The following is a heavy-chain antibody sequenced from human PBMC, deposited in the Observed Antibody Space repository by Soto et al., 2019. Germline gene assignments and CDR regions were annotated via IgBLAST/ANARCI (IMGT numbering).Heavy chain of an antibody. V-gene: IGHV3-33*01. Sequence: GGSLRLSCAASGFTFSSYGMHWVRQAPGKGLEWVAVIWYDGSNKYYADSVKGRFTISRDNSKNTLYLQMNSLRAEDTAVYYCARDLGTLYGMDVWGQGTTVTVSS. CDR3: ARDLGTLYGMDV. J-gene: IGHJ6*02. CDR2: IWYDGSNK. CDR1: GFTFSSYG. D-gene: IGHD1-1*01.